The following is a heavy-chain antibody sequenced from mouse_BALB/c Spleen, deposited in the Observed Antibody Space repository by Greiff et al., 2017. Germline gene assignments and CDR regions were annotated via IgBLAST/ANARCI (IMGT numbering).Heavy chain of an antibody. CDR1: GYAFTNYL. J-gene: IGHJ4*01. CDR2: INPGSGGT. CDR3: AIDYDDAMDY. D-gene: IGHD2-4*01. V-gene: IGHV1-54*01. Sequence: VQLQQSGAELVRPGTSVKVSCKASGYAFTNYLIEWVKQRPGQGLEWIGVINPGSGGTNYNEKFKGKATLTADKSSSTAYMQLSSLTSDDSAVYFCAIDYDDAMDYWGQGTSVTVSS.